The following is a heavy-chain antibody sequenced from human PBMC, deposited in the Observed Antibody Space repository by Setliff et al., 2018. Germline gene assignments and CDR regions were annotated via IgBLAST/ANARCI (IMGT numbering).Heavy chain of an antibody. CDR3: ARSGGRCSGGSCPSGEY. Sequence: SVKVSCKASGGTFSSYAISWVRQAPGQGPEWMGGIIATVGGVSYAQKFQGRVTITADESTSTAYMELSSLRSEDTAVYYCARSGGRCSGGSCPSGEYWGQETLVTVSS. V-gene: IGHV1-69*13. CDR1: GGTFSSYA. D-gene: IGHD2-15*01. J-gene: IGHJ4*02. CDR2: IIATVGGV.